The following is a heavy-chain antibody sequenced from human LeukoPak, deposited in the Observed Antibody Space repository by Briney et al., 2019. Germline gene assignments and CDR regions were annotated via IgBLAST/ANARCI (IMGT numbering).Heavy chain of an antibody. J-gene: IGHJ4*02. CDR1: GGTFSSYA. Sequence: ASVKVSCKASGGTFSSYAISWVRQAPGQGLEWMGGIIPIFGTANYAQKFQGRVTITADESTSTAHMELSSLRSEDTAVYYCATFLGWFGEPRHYFDYWGQGTLVTVSS. V-gene: IGHV1-69*13. CDR2: IIPIFGTA. D-gene: IGHD3-10*01. CDR3: ATFLGWFGEPRHYFDY.